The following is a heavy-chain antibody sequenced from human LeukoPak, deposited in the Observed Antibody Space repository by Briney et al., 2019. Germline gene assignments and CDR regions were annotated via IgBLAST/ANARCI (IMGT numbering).Heavy chain of an antibody. CDR2: ISSSGSTI. V-gene: IGHV3-11*04. CDR1: GFTFSDYY. D-gene: IGHD6-13*01. J-gene: IGHJ3*02. CDR3: AGSWSPYDAFDI. Sequence: GGSLRLSCAASGFTFSDYYMSWIRQAPGKGLEWVSYISSSGSTIYYADSVKGRFTISRDNAKNSLYPQMNSLRAEDTAVYYCAGSWSPYDAFDIWGQGTMVTVSS.